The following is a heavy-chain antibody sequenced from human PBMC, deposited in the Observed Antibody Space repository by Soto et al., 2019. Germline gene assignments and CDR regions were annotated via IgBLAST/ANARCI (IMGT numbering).Heavy chain of an antibody. Sequence: QVQLVESGGGLVKPGGSLRLSCAACGFTFSDYYMSWIRQAPGRGLQWVSYIRTSGSTMYYADSVKGRFTVSRDNAKNSLYLRMNRLRAEDTAVYYCARGLWNFDLWGRGTLVTVSS. CDR1: GFTFSDYY. D-gene: IGHD3-16*01. CDR3: ARGLWNFDL. V-gene: IGHV3-11*01. J-gene: IGHJ2*01. CDR2: IRTSGSTM.